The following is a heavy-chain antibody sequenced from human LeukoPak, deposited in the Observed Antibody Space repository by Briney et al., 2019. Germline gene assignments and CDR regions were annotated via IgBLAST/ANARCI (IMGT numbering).Heavy chain of an antibody. CDR2: IIPIFGTA. J-gene: IGHJ6*02. CDR3: ASITMVRGVIITSSHYYYGMDV. Sequence: GSSVKVSCKASGGTFSSYAISWARQAPGQGLEWMGGIIPIFGTANYAQKFQGRVTITADESTSTAYMELSSLRSEDTAVYYCASITMVRGVIITSSHYYYGMDVWGQGTTVTVSS. D-gene: IGHD3-10*01. CDR1: GGTFSSYA. V-gene: IGHV1-69*01.